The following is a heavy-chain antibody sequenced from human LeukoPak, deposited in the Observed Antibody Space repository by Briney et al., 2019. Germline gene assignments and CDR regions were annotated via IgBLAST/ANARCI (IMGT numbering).Heavy chain of an antibody. CDR2: ISAYNGNT. Sequence: ASVKVSCKASGYTFSSYGISWVRQAPGQGLEWMGWISAYNGNTNYAQKLQGRVTMTTDTSTSTAYMELRSLRSDDTAVYYCARDASLVVNYYYYYMDVWGKGTTVTASS. D-gene: IGHD2-2*01. V-gene: IGHV1-18*01. J-gene: IGHJ6*03. CDR3: ARDASLVVNYYYYYMDV. CDR1: GYTFSSYG.